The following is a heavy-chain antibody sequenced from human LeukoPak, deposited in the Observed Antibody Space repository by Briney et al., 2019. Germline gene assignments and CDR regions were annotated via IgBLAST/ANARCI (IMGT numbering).Heavy chain of an antibody. CDR1: GFTFTSSA. CDR3: AAVMYYDFWSDPTLEGDV. CDR2: IVVGSGNT. Sequence: ASVKASCKASGFTFTSSAVQWVRQARGQRLEWIGWIVVGSGNTNYAQKFQERVTITRDMSTSTAYMELSSLRSEDTAVYYCAAVMYYDFWSDPTLEGDVWGQGTTVTVSS. V-gene: IGHV1-58*01. J-gene: IGHJ6*02. D-gene: IGHD3-3*01.